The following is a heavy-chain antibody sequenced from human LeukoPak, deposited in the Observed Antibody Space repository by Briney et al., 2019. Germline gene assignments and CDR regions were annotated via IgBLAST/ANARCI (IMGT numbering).Heavy chain of an antibody. D-gene: IGHD2-21*02. J-gene: IGHJ4*02. CDR1: GFTFSHVW. V-gene: IGHV3-15*01. CDR3: ATESDWNFNF. Sequence: GGSLRLSCAASGFTFSHVWMSWVRQAPGKGLEWVARIKSKTDGWTADHAASLKGRFTISRDDSKDTLYLQMNSLKTEDTAVYYCATESDWNFNFWGQGTLDTVAS. CDR2: IKSKTDGWTA.